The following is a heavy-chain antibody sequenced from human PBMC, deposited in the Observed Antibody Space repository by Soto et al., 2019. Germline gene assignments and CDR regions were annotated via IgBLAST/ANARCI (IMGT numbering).Heavy chain of an antibody. Sequence: PSETLSLTCTVSGGSISNSDYFWAWMRHPPGKGLEWVGTISHTGSPRYNPSLKSRVTISVDTSKNQFSLRLPSVTAADTAVFYCASQLESTTYFDYRGRGTLVTVSS. D-gene: IGHD1-1*01. V-gene: IGHV4-39*01. CDR1: GGSISNSDYF. J-gene: IGHJ4*02. CDR2: ISHTGSP. CDR3: ASQLESTTYFDY.